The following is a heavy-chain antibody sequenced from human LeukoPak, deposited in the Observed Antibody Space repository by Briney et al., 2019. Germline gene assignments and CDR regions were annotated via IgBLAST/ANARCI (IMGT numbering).Heavy chain of an antibody. CDR2: IRNDGTNK. CDR3: AKGTSYNWNDGWFDP. J-gene: IGHJ5*02. CDR1: GFTFSGSG. D-gene: IGHD1-20*01. Sequence: PGGSLRLSCAASGFTFSGSGMHWVRQAPGKGLEWVAFIRNDGTNKYYAESVKGRFTISRDNSKNTLYLQMNSLRAEDTAVYYCAKGTSYNWNDGWFDPWGYGILVTVSS. V-gene: IGHV3-30*02.